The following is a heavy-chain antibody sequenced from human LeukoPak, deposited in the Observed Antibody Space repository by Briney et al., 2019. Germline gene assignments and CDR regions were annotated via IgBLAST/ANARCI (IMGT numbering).Heavy chain of an antibody. D-gene: IGHD6-6*01. CDR3: ARGGYSSSSYFYYYMDV. J-gene: IGHJ6*03. V-gene: IGHV3-21*05. Sequence: GGCVRLLCAASGFTLSTYDMLWVRQAPGKGLEWVSYISSSSSNIYDADSMKGRLTLSRDNTKNSLYLQMNSLRDEDTAVYYCARGGYSSSSYFYYYMDVWGKGTTVTVSS. CDR1: GFTLSTYD. CDR2: ISSSSSNI.